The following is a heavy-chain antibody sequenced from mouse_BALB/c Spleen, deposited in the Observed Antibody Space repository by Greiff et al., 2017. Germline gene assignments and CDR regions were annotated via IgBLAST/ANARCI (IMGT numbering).Heavy chain of an antibody. Sequence: VQLKESGPELVKPGASVKISCKASGYSFTGYYMHWVKQSHVKSLEWIGRINPYNGATSYNQNFKDKASLTVDKSSSTAYMELHSLTSEDSAVYYCARYGYDYWGQGTTLTVSS. CDR1: GYSFTGYY. CDR2: INPYNGAT. J-gene: IGHJ2*01. D-gene: IGHD2-2*01. V-gene: IGHV1-31*01. CDR3: ARYGYDY.